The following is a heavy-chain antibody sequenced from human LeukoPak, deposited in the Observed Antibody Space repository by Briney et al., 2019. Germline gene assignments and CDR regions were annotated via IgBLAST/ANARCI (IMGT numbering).Heavy chain of an antibody. J-gene: IGHJ4*02. V-gene: IGHV1-69*04. Sequence: SVKVSCKASGGTFSSYAISWVRQAPGQGLEWMGRIIPILGIANYAQKFQGRVTIIADKSTSTAYMELSSLRSEDTAVYYCARTQYYYDSSGYLFDYWGQGTLVTVSS. CDR3: ARTQYYYDSSGYLFDY. D-gene: IGHD3-22*01. CDR2: IIPILGIA. CDR1: GGTFSSYA.